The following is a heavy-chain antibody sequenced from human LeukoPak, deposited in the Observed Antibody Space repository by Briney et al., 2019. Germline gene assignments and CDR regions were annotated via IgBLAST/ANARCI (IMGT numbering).Heavy chain of an antibody. Sequence: SETLSLTCTVSGGSISNYYWTWIRQPPGKGLEWIGYIYYSGSTNYNSSLKSRVTISVDTSKNQFSLKLSSVTAADTAVYYCARNLNWNYDCFDPWGQGGLVTVSS. CDR2: IYYSGST. CDR3: ARNLNWNYDCFDP. D-gene: IGHD1-7*01. V-gene: IGHV4-59*01. CDR1: GGSISNYY. J-gene: IGHJ5*02.